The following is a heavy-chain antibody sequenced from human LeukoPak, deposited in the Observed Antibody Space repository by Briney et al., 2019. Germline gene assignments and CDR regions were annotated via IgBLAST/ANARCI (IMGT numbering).Heavy chain of an antibody. Sequence: PGGSLRLSCTASGFTFGVYAMSWVRQAPGKGLEWVGFIRSKAYGGTTEYAASVKGRFTISRDDSKSIAYLQMNSLKTEDTAVYYCTRDNSFVVVPAAMVGMYYYYMDVWGKGTTVTVSS. V-gene: IGHV3-49*04. CDR1: GFTFGVYA. CDR3: TRDNSFVVVPAAMVGMYYYYMDV. CDR2: IRSKAYGGTT. D-gene: IGHD2-2*01. J-gene: IGHJ6*03.